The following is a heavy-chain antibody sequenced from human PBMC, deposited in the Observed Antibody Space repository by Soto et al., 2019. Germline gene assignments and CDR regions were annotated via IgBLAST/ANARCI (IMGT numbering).Heavy chain of an antibody. D-gene: IGHD2-15*01. CDR2: IYYSGST. CDR3: ARLNLYCSGGSCYPYYFDY. V-gene: IGHV4-31*03. J-gene: IGHJ4*02. CDR1: GGSISSGGYY. Sequence: SETLSLTCTVSGGSISSGGYYWSWIRQHPGKGLEWIGYIYYSGSTYYNPSLKSRVTISVDTSKNQFSLKLSSVTAADTAVYYCARLNLYCSGGSCYPYYFDYWGQGTLVTVSS.